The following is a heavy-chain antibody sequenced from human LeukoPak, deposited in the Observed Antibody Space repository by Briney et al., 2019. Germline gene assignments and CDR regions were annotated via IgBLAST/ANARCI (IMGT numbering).Heavy chain of an antibody. CDR1: GFTFSNYM. CDR3: LRDLNWSLDQ. V-gene: IGHV3-74*01. Sequence: GGSLRLSCAASGFTFSNYMMHWVRQAPGKGLVWVSRIKSDGITITYADSVKGRFTISRDNAKNTLYLQINSLRAEDTAVYYCLRDLNWSLDQWGQGTLVTVSS. J-gene: IGHJ4*02. D-gene: IGHD1-20*01. CDR2: IKSDGITI.